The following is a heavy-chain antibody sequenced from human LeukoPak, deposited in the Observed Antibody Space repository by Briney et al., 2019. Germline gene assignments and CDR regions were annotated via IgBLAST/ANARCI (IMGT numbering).Heavy chain of an antibody. CDR3: ARDQSYCTSSSCSNWFDP. CDR2: IDTSGIT. Sequence: SETLSLTCTVSGGSISIYYWNWIRQPAGKRLEWIGRIDTSGITNYNPSLKSRLTMSVDTSKNQFSLKLSSVTAADTAVYYCARDQSYCTSSSCSNWFDPWGQGTLVTVSS. V-gene: IGHV4-4*07. CDR1: GGSISIYY. J-gene: IGHJ5*02. D-gene: IGHD2-15*01.